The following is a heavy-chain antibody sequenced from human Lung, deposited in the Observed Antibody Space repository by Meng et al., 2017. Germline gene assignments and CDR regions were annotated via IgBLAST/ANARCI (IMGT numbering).Heavy chain of an antibody. CDR2: INHSGST. CDR3: ARGPTTMAHDFDY. Sequence: QGQRLQVGAGLLKPLDTLSLTCVVSGGSSSDYYWGWSRQPPGKGLEWIGEINHSGSTNYNPSLESRATISEDTSQNNLSLKLSSVTAADSAVYYCARGPTTMAHDFDYWGEGTLVTVSS. J-gene: IGHJ4*02. V-gene: IGHV4-34*01. CDR1: GGSSSDYY. D-gene: IGHD4-11*01.